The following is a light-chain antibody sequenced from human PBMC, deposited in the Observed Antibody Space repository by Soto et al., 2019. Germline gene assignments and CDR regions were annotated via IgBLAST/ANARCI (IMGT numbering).Light chain of an antibody. CDR1: SSDVGGYNY. CDR2: DVS. Sequence: QSALTQPASVSGSPGQSITISCTGTSSDVGGYNYVSWYQHHPGKAPKLIIYDVSNRPSGVSNRFSGSKSGNTASLTISGLQAEDEADYYCSSYTISSTWVFGGGTKVTVL. J-gene: IGLJ3*02. CDR3: SSYTISSTWV. V-gene: IGLV2-14*01.